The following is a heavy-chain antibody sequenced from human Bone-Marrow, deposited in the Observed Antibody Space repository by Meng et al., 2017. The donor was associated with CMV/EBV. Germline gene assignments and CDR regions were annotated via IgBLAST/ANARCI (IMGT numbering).Heavy chain of an antibody. Sequence: AASGFTFRNYDMTWVRQAPGRGLEWVSSISGSGGITYYADSVKGRFTISRDNSKNTLYLQVNSLRAEDTAVYYCAKGRIVGATPPDYWGQGTLVTVSS. CDR1: GFTFRNYD. CDR2: ISGSGGIT. D-gene: IGHD1-26*01. CDR3: AKGRIVGATPPDY. V-gene: IGHV3-23*01. J-gene: IGHJ4*02.